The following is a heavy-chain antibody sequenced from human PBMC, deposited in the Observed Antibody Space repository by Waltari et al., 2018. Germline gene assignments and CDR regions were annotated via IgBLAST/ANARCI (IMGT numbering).Heavy chain of an antibody. D-gene: IGHD1-26*01. CDR1: GFTFSTYW. Sequence: EVQLVESGGDLVQPGGVLRLSCAASGFTFSTYWMSWVRQAPGKGLEWVANIKQDGSEKLYVDSVKGRFTISRDNARNSLYLQMNSLRGEDTAVYYCARVSWDTITRKGIDYWGLGTLVIVSS. CDR3: ARVSWDTITRKGIDY. J-gene: IGHJ4*02. CDR2: IKQDGSEK. V-gene: IGHV3-7*01.